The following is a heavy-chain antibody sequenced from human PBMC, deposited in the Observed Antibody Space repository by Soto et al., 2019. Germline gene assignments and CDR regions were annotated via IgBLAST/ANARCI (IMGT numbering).Heavy chain of an antibody. D-gene: IGHD1-1*01. V-gene: IGHV4-59*01. CDR3: ARRCGTSFAF. CDR1: GGSISSYY. CDR2: IYYSGST. Sequence: PSETLSLTCTVSGGSISSYYWSWIRQPPGKGLEWIGYIYYSGSTNYNPSLKSRVTISVDTSKNQFSLKVSSVTAADTAVYYCARRCGTSFAFWGQGTLVTVSS. J-gene: IGHJ4*02.